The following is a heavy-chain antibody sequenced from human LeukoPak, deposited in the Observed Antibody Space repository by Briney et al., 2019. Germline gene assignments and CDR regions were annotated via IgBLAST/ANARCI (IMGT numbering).Heavy chain of an antibody. CDR2: IYTSGST. D-gene: IGHD2-15*01. CDR3: ARDGIWGAFDI. V-gene: IGHV4-61*02. Sequence: SQTLSLTCTVSGGSISSGDYYWSWIRQPAGKGLEWIGRIYTSGSTNYNPSLKSRVTISVDTSKNQFSLKLSSVTAADTAVYYCARDGIWGAFDIWGQGTMVTVSS. J-gene: IGHJ3*02. CDR1: GGSISSGDYY.